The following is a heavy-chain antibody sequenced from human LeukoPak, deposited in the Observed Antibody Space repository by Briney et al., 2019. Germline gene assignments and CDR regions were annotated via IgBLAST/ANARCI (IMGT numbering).Heavy chain of an antibody. J-gene: IGHJ4*02. D-gene: IGHD3-22*01. V-gene: IGHV3-11*01. CDR2: ISRSGNTI. CDR1: GFTFSDYY. CDR3: ARGTDYDSSGTTFDY. Sequence: GGSLRLSCAASGFTFSDYYMSWIRQAPGKRLEWVSYISRSGNTIHYADSVKGRFTISRDNAKNSLYLQMNSLRAEDTAVYYCARGTDYDSSGTTFDYWGQGTLVTVSS.